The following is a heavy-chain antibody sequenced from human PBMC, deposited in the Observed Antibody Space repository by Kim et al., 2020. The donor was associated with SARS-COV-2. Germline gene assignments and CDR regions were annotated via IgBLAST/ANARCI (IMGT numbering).Heavy chain of an antibody. D-gene: IGHD3-10*01. CDR3: TRDLTFGDSHDDY. J-gene: IGHJ4*02. CDR1: GFTFSRYC. CDR2: IWYYGSNK. Sequence: GYLRLSCAASGFTFSRYCMHWVRQAPGKGLEGVALIWYYGSNKYYADSVKGRFTISRYTSKKTLYLQMNSLRAEDTALYYCTRDLTFGDSHDDYWGKGT. V-gene: IGHV3-33*01.